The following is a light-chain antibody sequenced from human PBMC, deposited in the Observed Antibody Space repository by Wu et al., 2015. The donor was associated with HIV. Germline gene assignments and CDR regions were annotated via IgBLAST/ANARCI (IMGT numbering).Light chain of an antibody. J-gene: IGKJ4*01. CDR1: QGITTY. CDR3: QHLDNFPYS. V-gene: IGKV1-9*01. CDR2: AAS. Sequence: IQLTQSPPSLSASVGDRVTITCRASQGITTYLAWYQQKTGKAPKLLIYAASTLQSGVPSRFSGSGSGTDFALTISSLQPEDFATYYCQHLDNFPYSFGGGPRWRSN.